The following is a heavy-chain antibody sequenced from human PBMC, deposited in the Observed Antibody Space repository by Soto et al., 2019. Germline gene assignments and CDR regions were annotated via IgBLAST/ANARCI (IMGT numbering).Heavy chain of an antibody. J-gene: IGHJ6*02. CDR3: AKNGQPPYYYYGMDV. V-gene: IGHV1-18*01. CDR2: ISGYNGDT. D-gene: IGHD2-8*01. Sequence: VRQAPGQGLEWMGWISGYNGDTKYAQKFQGRVTMTVDTSTTTAYMELRSLTSDDRAVYYCAKNGQPPYYYYGMDVWGQGTTVTVSS.